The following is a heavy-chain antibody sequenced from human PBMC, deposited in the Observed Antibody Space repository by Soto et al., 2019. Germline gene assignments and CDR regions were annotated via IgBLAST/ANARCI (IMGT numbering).Heavy chain of an antibody. Sequence: PSDTLSLTCAVYGASFSGYYWTWLRQPPGTGLEWIGEINHSGSTNYNPSLKSRVTISVDTSKNQFSLKLTSVTAADTAVYYCARDKITGLFDYWGQGTLVTVS. V-gene: IGHV4-34*01. D-gene: IGHD2-8*02. CDR2: INHSGST. CDR1: GASFSGYY. J-gene: IGHJ4*02. CDR3: ARDKITGLFDY.